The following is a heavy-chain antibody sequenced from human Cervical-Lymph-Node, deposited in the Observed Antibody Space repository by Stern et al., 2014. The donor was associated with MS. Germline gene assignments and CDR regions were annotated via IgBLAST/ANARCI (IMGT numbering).Heavy chain of an antibody. CDR3: ARSGGSF. V-gene: IGHV1-18*01. CDR1: GYTFNNYG. CDR2: ISTNNGDT. J-gene: IGHJ4*02. D-gene: IGHD3-16*01. Sequence: LVESGPEGKKPGASVKVSCKASGYTFNNYGINWVRQAPGQGLDWMGWISTNNGDTHYAQNVQGGVTMTTDTSTTTAYMELRSLRSDDSAVYYCARSGGSFWGRGTLVTVSS.